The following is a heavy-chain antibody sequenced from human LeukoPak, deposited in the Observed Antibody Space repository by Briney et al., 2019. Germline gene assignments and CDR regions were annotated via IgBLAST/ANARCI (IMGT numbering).Heavy chain of an antibody. Sequence: GGSLRLSCAASGFTFSNYAMTWVRQAPVKGLEWVSGISGSGDSTYYADSVKGRFTISRDNSRNTLYLQMNSLRAEDTALYYCTRTRGCSSTSCYADYWGQGTLVTVSS. CDR3: TRTRGCSSTSCYADY. V-gene: IGHV3-23*01. D-gene: IGHD2-2*01. CDR1: GFTFSNYA. J-gene: IGHJ4*02. CDR2: ISGSGDST.